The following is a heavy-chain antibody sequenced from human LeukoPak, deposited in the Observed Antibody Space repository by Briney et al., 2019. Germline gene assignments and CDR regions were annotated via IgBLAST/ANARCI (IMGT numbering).Heavy chain of an antibody. CDR3: ARVRRRPDAFDI. CDR1: GGPLTSYY. CDR2: IYYSGST. J-gene: IGHJ3*02. Sequence: SETLSLTCAVSGGPLTSYYWSWIRQPPGKGLEWIGYIYYSGSTNYNPSLKSRVTISVDTSKNQFSLKLSSVTAADTAVYYCARVRRRPDAFDIWGQGTMVTVSS. V-gene: IGHV4-59*01.